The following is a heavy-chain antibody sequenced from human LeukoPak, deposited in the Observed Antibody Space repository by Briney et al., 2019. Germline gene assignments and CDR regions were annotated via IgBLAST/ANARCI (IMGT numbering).Heavy chain of an antibody. CDR1: GFTFRNYA. CDR2: INSNGGST. V-gene: IGHV3-64*04. J-gene: IGHJ4*02. D-gene: IGHD2-8*01. CDR3: AKDLMPAAPTRFDF. Sequence: GGCLRLSCSASGFTFRNYAMHWVRQAPGKGLEYVSGINSNGGSTYYADSVKGRFTISRDNSKNTLFLQMNSLRAEDTAVYYCAKDLMPAAPTRFDFWGQGTLVTVSS.